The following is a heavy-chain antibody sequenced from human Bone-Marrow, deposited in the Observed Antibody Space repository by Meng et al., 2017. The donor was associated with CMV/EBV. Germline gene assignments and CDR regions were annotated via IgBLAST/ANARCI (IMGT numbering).Heavy chain of an antibody. V-gene: IGHV1-2*02. D-gene: IGHD3-9*01. CDR1: GYTFTGYY. J-gene: IGHJ6*02. CDR2: INPNSGGT. Sequence: ASVKASCKASGYTFTGYYMHWVRQAPGQGLEWMGWINPNSGGTNYAQKFQGRVTMTRDTSISTAYMELSRLRSDDTAVYYCARDGRYFDWLGSSDGNYGMDVWGQGTTVTVSS. CDR3: ARDGRYFDWLGSSDGNYGMDV.